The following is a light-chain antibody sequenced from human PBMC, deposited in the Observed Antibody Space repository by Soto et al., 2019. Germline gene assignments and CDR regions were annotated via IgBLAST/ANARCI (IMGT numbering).Light chain of an antibody. V-gene: IGKV3D-20*01. CDR1: QRVSNNF. CDR3: QHYGSPPWT. Sequence: VVLTQSPGTLSLSPGETATLSCGASQRVSNNFLGWYQQKPGLPPRLLIYDATSRANGIPERFSGRGSGTHFPLTISREEHEDFALYYCQHYGSPPWTFGRGTKLEIK. J-gene: IGKJ1*01. CDR2: DAT.